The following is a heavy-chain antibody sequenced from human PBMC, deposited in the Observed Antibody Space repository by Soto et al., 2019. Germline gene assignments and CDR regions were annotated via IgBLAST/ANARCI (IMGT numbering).Heavy chain of an antibody. J-gene: IGHJ4*02. V-gene: IGHV3-74*01. CDR3: ARAGEPEYSSAIFFDI. D-gene: IGHD5-18*01. CDR1: GFTFSTYW. CDR2: ISPDGSNR. Sequence: PGGSLRLSCAASGFTFSTYWMNWVRQTPGKGLMWVSRISPDGSNRGYADSVEGRFTVSRDNAKNTLYLQMHSLRAEDTAMYYCARAGEPEYSSAIFFDIWGQGALVTVSS.